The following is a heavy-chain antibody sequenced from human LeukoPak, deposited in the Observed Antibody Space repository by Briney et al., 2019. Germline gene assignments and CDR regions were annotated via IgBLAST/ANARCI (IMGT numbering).Heavy chain of an antibody. D-gene: IGHD2-15*01. V-gene: IGHV4-4*02. J-gene: IGHJ5*02. CDR1: GGSISSTNW. CDR3: ARVAVVVVAAGANWFDP. CDR2: IYHSGST. Sequence: SETLSLTCAVSGGSISSTNWWSWVRQPPGQGLEWIGEIYHSGSTNYNPSLKSRVTISVDTSKNQFSLKLSSVTAADTAVYYCARVAVVVVAAGANWFDPWGQGTLVTVSS.